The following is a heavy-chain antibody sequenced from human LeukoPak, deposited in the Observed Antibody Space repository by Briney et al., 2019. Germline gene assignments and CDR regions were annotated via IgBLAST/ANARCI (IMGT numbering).Heavy chain of an antibody. V-gene: IGHV1-69*02. D-gene: IGHD3-10*01. Sequence: SVKVSCKASGGTFSSYTISWVRQAPGQGLEWMGRIIPILGIANYAQTFQGRVTITADKSTNPDYMELTSLRSEDTAVYYCARGPSQWFGESAFDIWGQGTMVTVSS. J-gene: IGHJ3*02. CDR1: GGTFSSYT. CDR3: ARGPSQWFGESAFDI. CDR2: IIPILGIA.